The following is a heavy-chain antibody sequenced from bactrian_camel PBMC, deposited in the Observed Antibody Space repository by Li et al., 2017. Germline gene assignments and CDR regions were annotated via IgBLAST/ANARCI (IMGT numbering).Heavy chain of an antibody. Sequence: HVQLVESGGGSVQAGGSLRLSCSASDRANRYCMGWFRQAPGKEREGVATIGSDGDTTYADSVKGRFTISRDNALNSVTLQMNNLKTEDTGVYFCALHQTGWPNRGQGTQVTVS. V-gene: IGHV3S53*01. CDR3: ALHQTGWPN. CDR1: DRANRYC. J-gene: IGHJ4*01. D-gene: IGHD5*01. CDR2: IGSDGDT.